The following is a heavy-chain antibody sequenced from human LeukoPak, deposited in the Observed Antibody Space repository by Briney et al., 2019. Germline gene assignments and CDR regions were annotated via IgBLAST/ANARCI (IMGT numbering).Heavy chain of an antibody. CDR3: ARVLTGYYSTYYYYYMDV. Sequence: GGSLRLSCAASGFTFSSYAMSWVRQAPGKGLEWVSSISSSSSYIYYADSVKGRFTISRDNAKNSLYLQMNSLRAEDTAVYYCARVLTGYYSTYYYYYMDVWGKGTTVTVSS. D-gene: IGHD3-9*01. J-gene: IGHJ6*03. CDR2: ISSSSSYI. V-gene: IGHV3-21*01. CDR1: GFTFSSYA.